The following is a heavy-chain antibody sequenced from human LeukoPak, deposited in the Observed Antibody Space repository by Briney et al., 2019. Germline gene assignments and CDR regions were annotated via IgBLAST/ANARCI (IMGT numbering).Heavy chain of an antibody. J-gene: IGHJ4*02. CDR3: ARGAYYYFF. Sequence: PGGPLRLSCAASGFTFNNYEMNWVRQAPGKGLEWVSYISGSGTAIYYADSVKGRFTISRDNAMNSLYLQMNSLRAEDTAVYYCARGAYYYFFWGQGTLVTVSS. V-gene: IGHV3-48*03. D-gene: IGHD3-10*01. CDR2: ISGSGTAI. CDR1: GFTFNNYE.